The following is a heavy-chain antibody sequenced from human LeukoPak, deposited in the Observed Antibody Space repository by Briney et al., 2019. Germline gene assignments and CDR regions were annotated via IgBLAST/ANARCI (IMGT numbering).Heavy chain of an antibody. V-gene: IGHV3-21*01. D-gene: IGHD6-19*01. J-gene: IGHJ4*02. CDR1: GFTYSSYS. CDR3: ARLAVAGTDFDY. Sequence: PGGSLRLSCAASGFTYSSYSMNWVRQAPGKELEWVSSISSSSSYIYYADSVKGRFTISGDNAKNSLYLQMNSLRAEDTAVYYCARLAVAGTDFDYWGQGTLVTVSS. CDR2: ISSSSSYI.